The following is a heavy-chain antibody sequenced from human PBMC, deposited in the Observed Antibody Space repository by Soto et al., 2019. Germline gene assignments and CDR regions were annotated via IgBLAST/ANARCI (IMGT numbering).Heavy chain of an antibody. CDR3: ARLRARGDDYNSPPYYLDY. CDR2: VKTRSYSYAT. D-gene: IGHD3-10*01. V-gene: IGHV3-73*02. Sequence: EVQLVESGGGLVQPGGSVKLSCAASGFTFSGSGIHWVRQASGKGLEWVGRVKTRSYSYATAYTASVEGRFTISRDDSKNTAYLQMNSLKTEDTAVYCCARLRARGDDYNSPPYYLDYWGQGTVVTVSS. CDR1: GFTFSGSG. J-gene: IGHJ4*02.